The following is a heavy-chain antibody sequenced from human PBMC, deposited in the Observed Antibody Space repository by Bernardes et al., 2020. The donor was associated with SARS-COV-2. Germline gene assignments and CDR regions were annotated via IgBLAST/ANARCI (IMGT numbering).Heavy chain of an antibody. CDR1: GFTFSIYA. V-gene: IGHV3-23*01. Sequence: GGSLRLWCTASGFTFSIYAMSWVRQAPGKGLEWVSAISGRGGSTCYADSVRGRFTISRDNSKNTLYMQMNSLRAEDTAVYYCAKVIAAAGKGGVFDYYYGMDVWGQGTTVTVSS. CDR3: AKVIAAAGKGGVFDYYYGMDV. J-gene: IGHJ6*02. D-gene: IGHD6-13*01. CDR2: ISGRGGST.